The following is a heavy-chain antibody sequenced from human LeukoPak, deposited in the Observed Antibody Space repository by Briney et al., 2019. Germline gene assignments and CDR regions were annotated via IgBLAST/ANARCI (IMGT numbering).Heavy chain of an antibody. D-gene: IGHD5-12*01. CDR1: GYIFTDSF. CDR3: AKDRDSAYYMFDFYI. Sequence: GASVKVSCTSSGYIFTDSFIHWVRQAPGQGLEWMGWIDPNSGGTNYAQKFQGRVTMTRDTSISTAYIGLSRLRSDDTAVYSCAKDRDSAYYMFDFYIWGQGTMVTVSS. V-gene: IGHV1-2*02. CDR2: IDPNSGGT. J-gene: IGHJ3*02.